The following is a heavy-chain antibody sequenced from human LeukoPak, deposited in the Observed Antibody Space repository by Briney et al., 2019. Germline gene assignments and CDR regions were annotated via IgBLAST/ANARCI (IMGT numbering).Heavy chain of an antibody. CDR1: GGYFSGYC. CDR2: IDHRGSS. CDR3: ARRRYFDP. J-gene: IGHJ2*01. Sequence: SETLSLTCAVYGGYFSGYCWSWIRQPPGKGLEWIGEIDHRGSSNYNPSLKSRVTISVDTSKNQFSLKLSSVTAADTAVYYCARRRYFDPWGRGTLVTVSA. V-gene: IGHV4-34*01.